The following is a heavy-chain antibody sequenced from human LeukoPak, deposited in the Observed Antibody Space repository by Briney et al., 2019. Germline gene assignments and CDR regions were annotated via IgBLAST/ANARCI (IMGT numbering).Heavy chain of an antibody. CDR2: INPNSGGT. J-gene: IGHJ6*02. D-gene: IGHD3-10*01. CDR1: GYTFTGYY. CDR3: ARVRVDYGSGRTHGMDV. V-gene: IGHV1-2*02. Sequence: GASVKVSCKASGYTFTGYYMHWVRQAPGQGLEWMGWINPNSGGTNYAQKFQGRVTMTRDTSISTAYMELSRLRSDDTAVYYCARVRVDYGSGRTHGMDVWGQGTTVTVSS.